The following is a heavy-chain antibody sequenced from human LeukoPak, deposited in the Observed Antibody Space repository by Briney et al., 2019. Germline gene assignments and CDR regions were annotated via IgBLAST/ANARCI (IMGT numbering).Heavy chain of an antibody. CDR3: ARPQHSGSYHHDAFDI. Sequence: ASVKVSCKASGYTFTSYGISWVRQAPGQGLEWMGWISAYNGNTNYAQKLQGRVTMTTDTSTSTAYMELRSLRSDDTAVYYCARPQHSGSYHHDAFDIWGQGTMVTVSS. D-gene: IGHD1-26*01. CDR1: GYTFTSYG. J-gene: IGHJ3*02. V-gene: IGHV1-18*01. CDR2: ISAYNGNT.